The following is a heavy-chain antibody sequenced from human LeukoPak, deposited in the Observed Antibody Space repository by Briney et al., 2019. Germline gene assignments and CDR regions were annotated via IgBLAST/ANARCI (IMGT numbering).Heavy chain of an antibody. V-gene: IGHV3-74*01. D-gene: IGHD6-19*01. CDR3: ARDLLAEAAQDRGY. CDR1: GFTFSNYW. Sequence: PGGSLRLSCAASGFTFSNYWMHWVRQAPGKGLVWVSRINPDGSSTNYADSVRGRFTISRDNAKNTLYLRMTSLRAEDTAVYYCARDLLAEAAQDRGYWGQGTLVTVSS. J-gene: IGHJ4*02. CDR2: INPDGSST.